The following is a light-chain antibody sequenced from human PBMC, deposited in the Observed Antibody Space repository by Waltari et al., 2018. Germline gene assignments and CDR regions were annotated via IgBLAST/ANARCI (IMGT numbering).Light chain of an antibody. Sequence: SYELSQPPSVSVSPQQTASIPCSGDKLGDKYVCWYQKKPGQSPVLVIYQDAKRPSGIPERFACSNSGTTATLTIRGTQAMDEAEDDCRAWDSATARVVFGGGTKLTVL. J-gene: IGLJ3*02. CDR1: KLGDKY. V-gene: IGLV3-1*01. CDR2: QDA. CDR3: RAWDSATARVV.